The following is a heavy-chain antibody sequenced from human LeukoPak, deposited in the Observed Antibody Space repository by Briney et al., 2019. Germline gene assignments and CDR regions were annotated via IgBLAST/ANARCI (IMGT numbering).Heavy chain of an antibody. CDR1: GGSISSSSYY. J-gene: IGHJ4*02. CDR3: DYSSGWYGIMGDY. D-gene: IGHD6-19*01. V-gene: IGHV4-39*01. CDR2: IYYSGST. Sequence: SETLSLTCTVSGGSISSSSYYWGWIRQPPGKGLEWIGSIYYSGSTYYNPSLKSRVTISVYTSKNQFSLKLSSVTAADTAVYYCDYSSGWYGIMGDYWGQGTLVTVSS.